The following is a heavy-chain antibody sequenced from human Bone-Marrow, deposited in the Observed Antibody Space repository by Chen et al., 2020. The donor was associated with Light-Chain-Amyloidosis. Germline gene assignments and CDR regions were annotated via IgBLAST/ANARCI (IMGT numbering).Heavy chain of an antibody. CDR3: AVYDSSGYYEGANWFDP. J-gene: IGHJ5*02. CDR1: GYSFTSYW. V-gene: IGHV5-51*01. D-gene: IGHD3-22*01. Sequence: EVQLVQSGAEVKKPGESLKSACKGYGYSFTSYWNGWVRQMPGKGLEWMGIIYPGDSDTRYSPSFQGQVTISADKSISTAYLQWSSLKASDTAMYYCAVYDSSGYYEGANWFDPWGQGTLVTVSS. CDR2: IYPGDSDT.